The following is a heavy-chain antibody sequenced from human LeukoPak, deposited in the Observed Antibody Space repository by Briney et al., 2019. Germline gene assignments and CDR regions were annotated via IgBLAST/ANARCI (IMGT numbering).Heavy chain of an antibody. J-gene: IGHJ4*02. Sequence: GSLRLSFAASGFPFSSYWMSWVRQAPGKGLEWVANIKQDGSEKYYVDSVKGRFTISRDNAKNSLYLQMNSLRAEDTALYYCAKDHGSGSYPLDYWGQGTLVTVSS. CDR1: GFPFSSYW. CDR3: AKDHGSGSYPLDY. D-gene: IGHD3-10*01. CDR2: IKQDGSEK. V-gene: IGHV3-7*03.